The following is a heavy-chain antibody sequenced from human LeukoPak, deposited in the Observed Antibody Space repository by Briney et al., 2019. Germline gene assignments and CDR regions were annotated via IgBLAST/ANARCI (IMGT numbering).Heavy chain of an antibody. D-gene: IGHD3-22*01. CDR2: IYYSGST. V-gene: IGHV4-59*01. CDR1: GGSISSYY. CDR3: ARARQYYDSSGYYSYYFDY. J-gene: IGHJ4*02. Sequence: AETLSLTCTVSGGSISSYYWSWIRQPPGKGLEGIGYIYYSGSTNYNTSLKSRVTISVDTSKNQFSLKLSSVTAADTAVYYCARARQYYDSSGYYSYYFDYWGQGTLVTVSS.